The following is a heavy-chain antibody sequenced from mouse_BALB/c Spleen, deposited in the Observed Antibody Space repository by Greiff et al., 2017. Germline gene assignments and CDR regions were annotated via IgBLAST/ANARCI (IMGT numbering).Heavy chain of an antibody. CDR3: ARRSYYDYGGFAY. J-gene: IGHJ3*01. V-gene: IGHV14-3*02. CDR1: GFNIKDTY. CDR2: IDPANGNT. Sequence: EVQLQQSGAELVKPGASVKLSCTASGFNIKDTYMHWVKQRPEQGLEWIGRIDPANGNTKYDPKFQGKATITADTSSNTAYLQLSSLTSEDTAVYYCARRSYYDYGGFAYWGQGTLVTVSA. D-gene: IGHD2-4*01.